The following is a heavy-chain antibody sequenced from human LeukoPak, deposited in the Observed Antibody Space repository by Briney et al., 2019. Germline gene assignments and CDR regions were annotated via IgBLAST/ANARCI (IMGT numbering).Heavy chain of an antibody. CDR2: IAYDGSNK. D-gene: IGHD3-9*01. V-gene: IGHV3-30-3*01. CDR3: ARPLRYFDWRLGDAFAI. CDR1: GCTFSSYA. J-gene: IGHJ3*02. Sequence: GGSLRLSCAGSGCTFSSYAMHWVRQAPGKGLEWVEVIAYDGSNKYYADSVKGRFTISRDNSKNTRYLQMNSLRAEDTAVYYCARPLRYFDWRLGDAFAIWGQGTMVTVSS.